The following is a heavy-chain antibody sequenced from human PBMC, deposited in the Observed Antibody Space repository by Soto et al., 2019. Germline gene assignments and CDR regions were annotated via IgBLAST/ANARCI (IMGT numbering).Heavy chain of an antibody. D-gene: IGHD3-10*01. Sequence: SETLSLTCGVSGYSISGGYHWGWLRQPPGKGLQWIASIFRTGATHYSPSLKSRVTISVDTSKNQFSLKLRSVEAAHTAFYYCASARGADRPNWFDLWGQGIQVTVSS. V-gene: IGHV4-38-2*01. CDR1: GYSISGGYH. J-gene: IGHJ5*02. CDR2: IFRTGAT. CDR3: ASARGADRPNWFDL.